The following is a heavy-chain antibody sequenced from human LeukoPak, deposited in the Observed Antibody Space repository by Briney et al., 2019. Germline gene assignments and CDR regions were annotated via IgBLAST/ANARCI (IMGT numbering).Heavy chain of an antibody. CDR3: ARDTLYDSSGYHYFDY. V-gene: IGHV3-20*04. D-gene: IGHD3-22*01. CDR2: INWNGGST. J-gene: IGHJ4*02. CDR1: GFTFDDYG. Sequence: GGSLRLSCAASGFTFDDYGMSWVRQAPGKGLEWVSGINWNGGSTGYADSVKSRFTISRDNAKNSLYLQMNSLRAEDTALYYCARDTLYDSSGYHYFDYWGQGTLVTVSS.